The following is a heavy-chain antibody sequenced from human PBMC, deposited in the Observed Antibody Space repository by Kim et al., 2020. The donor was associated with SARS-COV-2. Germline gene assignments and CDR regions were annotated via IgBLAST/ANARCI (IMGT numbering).Heavy chain of an antibody. D-gene: IGHD3-10*01. J-gene: IGHJ5*02. V-gene: IGHV3-74*01. CDR1: GFTLSNHW. Sequence: LSLTCAASGFTLSNHWMHWVRQAPGQGLVWVSRINSDGSNTNYADSVKGRFAISRDNAKNTLYLQMNNLRAEDTAVYYCARRSGSGSFYWFDPWGQG. CDR3: ARRSGSGSFYWFDP. CDR2: INSDGSNT.